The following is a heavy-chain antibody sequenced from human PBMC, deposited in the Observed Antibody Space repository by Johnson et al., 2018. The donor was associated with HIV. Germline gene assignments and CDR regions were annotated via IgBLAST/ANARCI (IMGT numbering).Heavy chain of an antibody. CDR3: ARDPRSWYDDAFDI. Sequence: VQLVESGGSVVRPGGSLRLSCAASGFNFDDYGMAWVRQAPGKGLEWVAGINWNGGSTSYEDSVKGRFTISRDNAKNSLYVQMNSLGVEDTALYYCARDPRSWYDDAFDIWGQGTMVTVSS. CDR2: INWNGGST. CDR1: GFNFDDYG. V-gene: IGHV3-20*04. D-gene: IGHD6-13*01. J-gene: IGHJ3*02.